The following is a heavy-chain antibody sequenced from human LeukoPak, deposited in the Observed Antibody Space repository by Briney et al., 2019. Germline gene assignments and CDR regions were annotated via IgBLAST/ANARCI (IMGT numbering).Heavy chain of an antibody. Sequence: GASVKVSCKSSGYTFTGYYMHWVRQAPGQGLEWMGWISVYNGNTNYAQKLQGRVTMTTDTSTSTAYMELRSLRSDDTAVYYCAIDYDSSGSTHYWGQGTLVTVSS. CDR2: ISVYNGNT. D-gene: IGHD3-22*01. V-gene: IGHV1-18*04. CDR1: GYTFTGYY. J-gene: IGHJ4*02. CDR3: AIDYDSSGSTHY.